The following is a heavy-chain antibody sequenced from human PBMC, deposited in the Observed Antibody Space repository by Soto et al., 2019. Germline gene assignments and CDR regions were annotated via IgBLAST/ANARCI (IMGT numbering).Heavy chain of an antibody. CDR3: ARANLLWFGESLYYYYGMDV. J-gene: IGHJ6*02. CDR2: INPNSGGT. CDR1: GYTFTGYY. Sequence: QVQLVQSGAEVKKPGASVKVSCKASGYTFTGYYMHWVRKAPGQGLEWMGWINPNSGGTNYAQKFQGWVTMTRDTSISTAYMELSRLRSDDTAVYYCARANLLWFGESLYYYYGMDVWGQGTTVTVSS. D-gene: IGHD3-10*01. V-gene: IGHV1-2*04.